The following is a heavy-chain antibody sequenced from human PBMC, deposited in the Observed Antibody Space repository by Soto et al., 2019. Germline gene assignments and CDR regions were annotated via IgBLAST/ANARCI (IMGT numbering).Heavy chain of an antibody. V-gene: IGHV1-18*04. D-gene: IGHD3-10*01. J-gene: IGHJ6*02. CDR3: ARETYYFGSGTYDDGMDV. CDR1: GFTFTSYG. Sequence: ASVKVSCKASGFTFTSYGISWVRQAPGQGLEWMAWISIYNDNTKYAQKFQGRITMTTDTSTSTAYMELRSLRSDDTAVYYCARETYYFGSGTYDDGMDVWGRGTTVTVSS. CDR2: ISIYNDNT.